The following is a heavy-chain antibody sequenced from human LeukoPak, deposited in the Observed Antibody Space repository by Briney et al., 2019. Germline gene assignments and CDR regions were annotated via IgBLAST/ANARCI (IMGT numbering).Heavy chain of an antibody. D-gene: IGHD6-19*01. J-gene: IGHJ4*02. Sequence: TSETLSLTCTVSGGSISSYYWSWIRQPPGKGLEWIGSMSHSGSTYYNPSLKSRVTISVDMSKNQFSLKLTSVTAADTAVYYCATIAVAGTGYFDYWGQGTLVTVSS. CDR2: MSHSGST. V-gene: IGHV4-59*04. CDR3: ATIAVAGTGYFDY. CDR1: GGSISSYY.